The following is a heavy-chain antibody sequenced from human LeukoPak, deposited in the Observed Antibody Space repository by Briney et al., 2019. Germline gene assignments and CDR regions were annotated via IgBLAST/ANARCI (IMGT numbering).Heavy chain of an antibody. D-gene: IGHD3-3*02. CDR3: AKAGVISGWDY. V-gene: IGHV3-23*01. J-gene: IGHJ4*02. CDR1: GFTLSNYP. Sequence: GGSLRLSCAASGFTLSNYPLGWVRQAPVKGLEWLSAIGEEKSGSWTKSADSVKGRFTISRDNSENTLYLQMDSLTVEDTAVYYCAKAGVISGWDYWGQGVLVTVSS. CDR2: IGEEKSGSWT.